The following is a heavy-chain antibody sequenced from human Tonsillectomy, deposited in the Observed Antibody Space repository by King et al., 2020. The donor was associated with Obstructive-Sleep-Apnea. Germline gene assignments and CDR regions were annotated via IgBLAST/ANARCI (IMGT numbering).Heavy chain of an antibody. Sequence: VQLVESGGGLVQPGGSLRLSCAASGFTFSSYWMSWVRQAPGKGLEWVANIKQDGSDIYYVHSVKGRFTISRDNAKNSLYLQLNSLRAEDTAVYYCASDRASYFDYWRQGTLVTVSS. V-gene: IGHV3-7*03. CDR3: ASDRASYFDY. CDR2: IKQDGSDI. J-gene: IGHJ4*02. CDR1: GFTFSSYW.